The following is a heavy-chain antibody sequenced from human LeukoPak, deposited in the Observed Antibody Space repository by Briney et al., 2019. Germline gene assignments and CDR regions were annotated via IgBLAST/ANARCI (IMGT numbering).Heavy chain of an antibody. CDR2: VSTTGAST. CDR1: GCTFHTYA. CDR3: AKDWTTVVTQKGYYLDS. D-gene: IGHD4-23*01. Sequence: GGSLRLSCEASGCTFHTYAMSWVRQAPGKGLEWVSAVSTTGASTYYADSAKGRFTISRDNSKNTLSLQMDSLRVEDTALYYCAKDWTTVVTQKGYYLDSWGEGPLVTVSS. V-gene: IGHV3-23*01. J-gene: IGHJ4*02.